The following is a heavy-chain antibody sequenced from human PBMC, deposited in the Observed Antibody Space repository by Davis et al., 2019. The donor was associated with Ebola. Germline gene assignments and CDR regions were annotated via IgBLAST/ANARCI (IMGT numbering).Heavy chain of an antibody. Sequence: GESLKISCAASGFTFSSYAMSWVRQAPGKGLEWVANIKQDGSEKYYVDSVKGRFTISRDNAKNSLYLQMNSLRAEDTAVYYCARDTYYYGSGSYNYYYYYGMDVWGKGTTVTVSS. V-gene: IGHV3-7*01. D-gene: IGHD3-10*01. J-gene: IGHJ6*04. CDR1: GFTFSSYA. CDR3: ARDTYYYGSGSYNYYYYYGMDV. CDR2: IKQDGSEK.